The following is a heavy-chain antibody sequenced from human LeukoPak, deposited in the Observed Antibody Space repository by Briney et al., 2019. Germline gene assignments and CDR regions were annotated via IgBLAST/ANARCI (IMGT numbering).Heavy chain of an antibody. J-gene: IGHJ4*02. CDR1: GFTVSSNY. CDR2: IYSGGST. V-gene: IGHV3-53*04. Sequence: GGSLRLSCAASGFTVSSNYMSWVRQAPGKGLEWVSVIYSGGSTYYADSVKGRFTISRHNPKNTLYLQMNSLRAEDTAVYYCARIVGATLIDYWGQGTLVTVSS. CDR3: ARIVGATLIDY. D-gene: IGHD1-26*01.